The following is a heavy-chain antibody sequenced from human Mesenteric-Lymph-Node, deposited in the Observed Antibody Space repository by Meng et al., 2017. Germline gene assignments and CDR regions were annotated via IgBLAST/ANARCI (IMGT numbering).Heavy chain of an antibody. Sequence: SETLSLTCTVSGGSISSGSYYWSWIRQPAGKGLEWIGRIYTSGSTNYNPSLKSRVTISVDTSKNQFSLKLSSVTAADTAVYYCARGRGYCSSTSCYDGVYYYYGMGVWGQGNTV. J-gene: IGHJ6*01. CDR3: ARGRGYCSSTSCYDGVYYYYGMGV. CDR2: IYTSGST. V-gene: IGHV4-61*02. CDR1: GGSISSGSYY. D-gene: IGHD2-2*01.